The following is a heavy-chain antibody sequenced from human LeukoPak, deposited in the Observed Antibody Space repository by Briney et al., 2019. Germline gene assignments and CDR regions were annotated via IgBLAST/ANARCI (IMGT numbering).Heavy chain of an antibody. CDR3: AKGGYDILTGSHYYYYGMDV. Sequence: PGGSLRLSCAVSGITLSNYGMSWVRQAPGKGLEWVSGISGSGGSTYYADSVKGRFTISRDNSKNTLYLQMNSLRAEDTAVYYCAKGGYDILTGSHYYYYGMDVWGQGTTVTVSS. CDR2: ISGSGGST. J-gene: IGHJ6*02. V-gene: IGHV3-23*01. CDR1: GITLSNYG. D-gene: IGHD3-9*01.